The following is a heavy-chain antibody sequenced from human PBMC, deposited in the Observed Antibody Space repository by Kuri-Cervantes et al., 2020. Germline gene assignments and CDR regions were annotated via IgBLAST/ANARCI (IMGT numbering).Heavy chain of an antibody. CDR2: ISWNSGGI. D-gene: IGHD3-16*01. V-gene: IGHV3-9*01. CDR1: GFSFNDYA. J-gene: IGHJ4*02. CDR3: ARVRAVSGAYNDYAPLGY. Sequence: SLKISCAASGFSFNDYAMHWVRQAPGKGLQWVSGISWNSGGIGHADSVKGRFTISRDNAKNSLYLQMNSLRAEDTAVYYCARVRAVSGAYNDYAPLGYWGQGTLVTVSS.